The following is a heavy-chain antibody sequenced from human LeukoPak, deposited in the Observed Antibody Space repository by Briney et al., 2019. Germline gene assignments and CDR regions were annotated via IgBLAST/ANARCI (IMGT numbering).Heavy chain of an antibody. CDR2: ISSSSYI. J-gene: IGHJ4*02. D-gene: IGHD3-10*01. Sequence: GGSLRLSCAASGFTFSSYSMNWVRQAPGKGLEWVSSISSSSYIYYADSVKGRFTISRDNAKNSLYLQMNSLRAEDTAVYYCARVGFGELLPDYWGQGTLVTVSS. CDR3: ARVGFGELLPDY. CDR1: GFTFSSYS. V-gene: IGHV3-21*01.